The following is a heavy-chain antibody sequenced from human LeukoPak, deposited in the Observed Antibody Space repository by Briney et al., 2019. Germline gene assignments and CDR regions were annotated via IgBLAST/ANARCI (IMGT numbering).Heavy chain of an antibody. CDR3: ARDRTTWGYDFWSGYYRGYFDY. CDR1: GFTFSSYE. Sequence: PGGSLRLSCAASGFTFSSYEMNWVRQAPGKGLEWVSSISSSSSYIYYADSVKGRFTISRDNAKNSLYLQMNSLRAEDTAVYYCARDRTTWGYDFWSGYYRGYFDYWGQGTLVTVSS. J-gene: IGHJ4*02. V-gene: IGHV3-21*01. D-gene: IGHD3-3*01. CDR2: ISSSSSYI.